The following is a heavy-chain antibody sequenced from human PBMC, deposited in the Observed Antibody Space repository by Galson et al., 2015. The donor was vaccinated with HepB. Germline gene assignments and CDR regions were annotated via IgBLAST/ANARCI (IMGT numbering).Heavy chain of an antibody. CDR3: ARGGAAAANWFDP. D-gene: IGHD6-13*01. Sequence: LRLSCAASGFTFITYSMNWVRQAPGKGLEWVSSISSRSTYIYYAESVRGRFTVSRDNDKNSLYLQMNSLTAEDTAIYYCARGGAAAANWFDPWGQGTLVTVSS. V-gene: IGHV3-21*06. J-gene: IGHJ5*02. CDR1: GFTFITYS. CDR2: ISSRSTYI.